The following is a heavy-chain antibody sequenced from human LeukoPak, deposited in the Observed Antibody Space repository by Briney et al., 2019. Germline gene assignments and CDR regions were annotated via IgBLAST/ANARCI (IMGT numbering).Heavy chain of an antibody. J-gene: IGHJ6*03. D-gene: IGHD2-2*02. CDR1: GGTFSSYA. CDR2: IIPIFGIA. V-gene: IGHV1-69*13. CDR3: ARIIGYCRSTSCYTMDDYYDYMDV. Sequence: SVKVSCKASGGTFSSYAISWMRQAPGQGLEWMGGIIPIFGIANYEQTFQGRVTITADESTSTAYMELSSLRSEDTAVYYRARIIGYCRSTSCYTMDDYYDYMDVWGKGTTVTVSS.